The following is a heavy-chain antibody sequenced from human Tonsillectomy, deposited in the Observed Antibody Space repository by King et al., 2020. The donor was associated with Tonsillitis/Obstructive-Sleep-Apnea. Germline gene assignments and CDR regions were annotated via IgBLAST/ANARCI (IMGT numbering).Heavy chain of an antibody. CDR2: MNPDSGNT. CDR3: ARRDSSHAYYYYYMDV. Sequence: QLVQSGAEVKKPGASVKVSCKASGYTFTNYDINWVRQATGQGLEWMGWMNPDSGNTDYSQKFQGRVAMTRNTSITTAYMELSSLRYEDTAVYYCARRDSSHAYYYYYMDVWGKGTTVTVSS. V-gene: IGHV1-8*01. CDR1: GYTFTNYD. D-gene: IGHD6-13*01. J-gene: IGHJ6*03.